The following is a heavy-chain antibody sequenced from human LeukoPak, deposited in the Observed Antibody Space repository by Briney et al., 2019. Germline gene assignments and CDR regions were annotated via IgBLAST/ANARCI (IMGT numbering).Heavy chain of an antibody. D-gene: IGHD2-21*02. Sequence: PGGSLRLSCAASGFTFSSYWMSWVRQAPGKGLVWVSRINSDGSSTSYADSVKGRFTISRDNAKNSLYLQMNSLRAEDTALYYCARGGAIVVVTAPLDYYYYMDVWGKGTTVTVSS. V-gene: IGHV3-74*01. CDR2: INSDGSST. CDR1: GFTFSSYW. CDR3: ARGGAIVVVTAPLDYYYYMDV. J-gene: IGHJ6*03.